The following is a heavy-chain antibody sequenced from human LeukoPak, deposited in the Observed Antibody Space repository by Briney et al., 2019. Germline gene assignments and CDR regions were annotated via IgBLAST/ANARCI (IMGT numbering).Heavy chain of an antibody. CDR1: GYSFTSYW. CDR3: ARHLVVVAATVSRWLDP. CDR2: IDPSDSYT. J-gene: IGHJ5*02. D-gene: IGHD2-15*01. Sequence: GESLRISCKGSGYSFTSYWISWVRQMPGKGLEWMGRIDPSDSYTNYSPSFQGHVTISADKSISTAYLQWSSLKASDTAMYYCARHLVVVAATVSRWLDPWGQGTLVTVSS. V-gene: IGHV5-10-1*01.